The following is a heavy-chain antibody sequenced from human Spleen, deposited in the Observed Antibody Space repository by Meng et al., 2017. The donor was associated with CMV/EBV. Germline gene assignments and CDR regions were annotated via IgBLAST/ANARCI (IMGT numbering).Heavy chain of an antibody. J-gene: IGHJ3*02. V-gene: IGHV3-48*04. CDR2: ISSSSSTI. CDR3: VSQWELPQAYTFDI. CDR1: GFTFSSYS. Sequence: GESLKISCAASGFTFSSYSMNWARQAPGKGLEWVSYISSSSSTIYYADSVKGRFTISRDNAKNSLYLQMNSLRAEDTAVYYCVSQWELPQAYTFDIWGQGSMVTVSS. D-gene: IGHD1-26*01.